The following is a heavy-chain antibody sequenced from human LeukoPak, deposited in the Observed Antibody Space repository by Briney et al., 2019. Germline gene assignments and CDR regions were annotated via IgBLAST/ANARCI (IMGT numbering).Heavy chain of an antibody. Sequence: SETLSPTCTVSGGSISSSSYYWGWIRQPPGKGLEWIGSIYYSGSTYYNPSLKSRVTISVDTSKNQFSLKLTSVTAADTAVYYCARDFGETSIPNWFDPWGQGTLVIVSS. CDR2: IYYSGST. V-gene: IGHV4-39*07. CDR1: GGSISSSSYY. J-gene: IGHJ5*02. CDR3: ARDFGETSIPNWFDP. D-gene: IGHD3-16*01.